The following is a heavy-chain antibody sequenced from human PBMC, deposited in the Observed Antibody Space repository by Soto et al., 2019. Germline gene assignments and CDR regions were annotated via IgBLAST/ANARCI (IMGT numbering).Heavy chain of an antibody. D-gene: IGHD6-19*01. CDR1: GGSIGSYY. J-gene: IGHJ3*02. CDR2: IYYSGST. CDR3: ARERPVAGTTGSDAFDI. V-gene: IGHV4-59*12. Sequence: SETLSLTCTVSGGSIGSYYWSWIRQPPGKGLEWIGYIYYSGSTNYNPSLKSRVTISVDTSKNQFSLKLSSVTAADTAVYYCARERPVAGTTGSDAFDIWGQGTMVTVSS.